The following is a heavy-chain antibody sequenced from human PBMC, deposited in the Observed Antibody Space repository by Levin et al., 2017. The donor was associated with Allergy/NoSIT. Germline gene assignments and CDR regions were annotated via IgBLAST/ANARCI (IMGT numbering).Heavy chain of an antibody. D-gene: IGHD2-2*01. CDR2: IKQDGSEK. CDR1: GFTFSSYW. V-gene: IGHV3-7*04. Sequence: GGSLRLSCAASGFTFSSYWMSWVRQAPGKGLEWVTNIKQDGSEKYYVDSVKGRFTISRDNAKNSLYLQMNSLRAEDTAVYYCARDRPALAAMAYFDYWGQGTLVTVSS. CDR3: ARDRPALAAMAYFDY. J-gene: IGHJ4*02.